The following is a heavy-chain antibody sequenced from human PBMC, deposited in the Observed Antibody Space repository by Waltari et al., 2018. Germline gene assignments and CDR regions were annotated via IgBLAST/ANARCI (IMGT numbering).Heavy chain of an antibody. CDR3: ASLYGRFDY. J-gene: IGHJ4*02. CDR1: GGSISSHY. D-gene: IGHD2-2*02. V-gene: IGHV4-59*11. CDR2: SYYSGST. Sequence: QVQLQDSGPGLVNPSATLSLTCTVSGGSISSHYWSWIRQPPGKGLEWIGYSYYSGSTNYNTSLKSRVTISVDTSKNQFSLKLSSVTAADTAVYYCASLYGRFDYWGQGTLVTVSS.